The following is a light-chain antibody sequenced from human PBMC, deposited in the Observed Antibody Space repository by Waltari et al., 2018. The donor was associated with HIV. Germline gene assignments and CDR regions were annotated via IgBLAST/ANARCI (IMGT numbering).Light chain of an antibody. J-gene: IGKJ2*02. CDR3: QQYSNYPGT. CDR1: QSISSW. Sequence: DIQMTQSPSTLPASVGDRVNITCRASQSISSWLAWYQQKPGNAPKLLIYKASSLESGVPSRFSGSGSGPEFTLTISSLQPDDFATYYCQQYSNYPGTFGQGTKLEIK. V-gene: IGKV1-5*03. CDR2: KAS.